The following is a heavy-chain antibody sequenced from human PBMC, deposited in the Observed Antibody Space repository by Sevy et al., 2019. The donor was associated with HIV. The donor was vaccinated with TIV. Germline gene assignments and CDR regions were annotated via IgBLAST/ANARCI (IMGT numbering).Heavy chain of an antibody. CDR3: ARNRVRSSGRRLEAFDI. V-gene: IGHV4-28*01. CDR2: IYYSGRT. Sequence: SETLSLTCAVSGYSISSSNWGGWIRQPPVKGLEWIGYIYYSGRTYHNPSLKSRVSMSVDTSKNQFSLKLSSVTAVDTAVYYCARNRVRSSGRRLEAFDIWGQGTMVTVSS. CDR1: GYSISSSNW. J-gene: IGHJ3*02. D-gene: IGHD3-22*01.